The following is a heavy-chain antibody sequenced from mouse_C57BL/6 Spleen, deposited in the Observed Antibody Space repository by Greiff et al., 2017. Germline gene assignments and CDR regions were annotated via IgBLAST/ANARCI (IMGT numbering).Heavy chain of an antibody. CDR3: ARGDGNYSWFAD. J-gene: IGHJ3*01. Sequence: QVQLQQPGAELVKPGASVKMSCKASGYTFTSYWITWVKQRPGQGLEWIGDIYPGSGSTNYNEKFKSKATLTVDPSSSTAYMQLSSLTSEDSAGYYCARGDGNYSWFADWGQGTLVTVSA. CDR1: GYTFTSYW. CDR2: IYPGSGST. D-gene: IGHD2-1*01. V-gene: IGHV1-55*01.